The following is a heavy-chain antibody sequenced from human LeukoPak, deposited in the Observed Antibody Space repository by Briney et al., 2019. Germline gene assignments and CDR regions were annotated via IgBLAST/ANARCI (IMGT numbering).Heavy chain of an antibody. D-gene: IGHD3-10*01. CDR2: ISYDGSNK. Sequence: GGSLRLSCAASGFTFSSYGMHWVRQAPGKGLEWVAVISYDGSNKYYADSVKGRFTISRDNSKNTLYLQMNSLRAEDTAVYYCAKGQLLWFGELLSNGAFDIWGQGTMVTVSS. CDR3: AKGQLLWFGELLSNGAFDI. V-gene: IGHV3-30*18. J-gene: IGHJ3*02. CDR1: GFTFSSYG.